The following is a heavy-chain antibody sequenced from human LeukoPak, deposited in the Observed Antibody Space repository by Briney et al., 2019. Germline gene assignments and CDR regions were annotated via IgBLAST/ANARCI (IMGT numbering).Heavy chain of an antibody. CDR3: AKSNGDYFDY. CDR1: GFTFSSYA. Sequence: PGGSLRLSCAASGFTFSSYAVSWVRQAPGKGLEWVSDISGSGGSTYYADSVKGRFTISRDNSKNTLYLQMNSLRAEDTAVYYCAKSNGDYFDYWGQGTLVTVSS. CDR2: ISGSGGST. D-gene: IGHD4-17*01. V-gene: IGHV3-23*01. J-gene: IGHJ4*02.